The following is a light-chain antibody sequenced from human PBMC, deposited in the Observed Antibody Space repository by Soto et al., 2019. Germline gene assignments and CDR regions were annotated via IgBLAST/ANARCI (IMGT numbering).Light chain of an antibody. Sequence: QSVLTQPASVSGSPGQSITISCTGTSSDVGGFNYVSWYQQHPGKAPKLMIYDVTNRPSGVSYRFSGPKSGNTASLTISGLQAEDEADYYCNSYTRSSAYGCGSGTQLTVL. CDR2: DVT. V-gene: IGLV2-14*03. CDR3: NSYTRSSAYG. J-gene: IGLJ1*01. CDR1: SSDVGGFNY.